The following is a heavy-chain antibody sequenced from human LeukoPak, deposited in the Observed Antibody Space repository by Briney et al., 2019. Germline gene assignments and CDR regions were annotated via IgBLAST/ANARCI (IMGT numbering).Heavy chain of an antibody. D-gene: IGHD3-22*01. CDR1: GGSFSGHY. Sequence: SETLSLTCAVYGGSFSGHYWSWIRQPPGKGLEWIGEINHSGSTNYNPSLKSRVTISVDTSKNQFSLKLSSVTAADTAVYYCARLMYYYDSSGYPAPWGQGTLVTVSS. CDR3: ARLMYYYDSSGYPAP. V-gene: IGHV4-34*01. J-gene: IGHJ5*02. CDR2: INHSGST.